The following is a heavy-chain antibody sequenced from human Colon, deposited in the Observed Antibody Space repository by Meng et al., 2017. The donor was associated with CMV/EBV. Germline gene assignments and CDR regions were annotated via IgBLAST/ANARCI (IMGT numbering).Heavy chain of an antibody. D-gene: IGHD3-3*01. J-gene: IGHJ4*02. V-gene: IGHV1-18*01. CDR1: GGTFSSYS. CDR3: ARGYDFWNGHYDY. Sequence: ASVKVSCKASGGTFSSYSIYWVRQAPGQGLEWMGWISGYNGNTNYAQKFQGRFTMTTDTSTSTAYMELRSLRSDDTAVYYCARGYDFWNGHYDYRGQGTLVTVSS. CDR2: ISGYNGNT.